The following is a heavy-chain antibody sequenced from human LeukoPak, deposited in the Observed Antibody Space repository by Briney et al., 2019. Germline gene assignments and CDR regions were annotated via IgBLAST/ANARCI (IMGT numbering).Heavy chain of an antibody. CDR1: GFTFTNYA. CDR3: AQLLWNPYYFDY. D-gene: IGHD2-21*01. V-gene: IGHV3-23*01. J-gene: IGHJ4*02. CDR2: ISGNGGST. Sequence: PGGSLRLSCAACGFTFTNYAMSWVRQTPGKGLECVSAISGNGGSTYYADSVKGRFTISRDNSRSTLYLQMNSLRAEDTAVYFCAQLLWNPYYFDYWGQGTLVTASS.